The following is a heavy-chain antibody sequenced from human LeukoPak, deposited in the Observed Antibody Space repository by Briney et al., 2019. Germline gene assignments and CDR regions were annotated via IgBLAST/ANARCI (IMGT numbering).Heavy chain of an antibody. V-gene: IGHV1-2*02. CDR1: GYTFTGYY. D-gene: IGHD3-22*01. J-gene: IGHJ4*02. Sequence: GASVKVSCKDSGYTFTGYYMHGVRQAPGQGLEWMGWINPNSGGTNYAQKFQGRVTMTRDTSISTAYMELSRLRSDDTAVYYCARDLAYYYNSSGYLGYWGQGTLVTVSS. CDR3: ARDLAYYYNSSGYLGY. CDR2: INPNSGGT.